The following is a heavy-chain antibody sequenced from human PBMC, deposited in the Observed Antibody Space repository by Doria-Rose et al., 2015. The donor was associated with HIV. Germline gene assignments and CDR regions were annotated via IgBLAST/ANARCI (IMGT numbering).Heavy chain of an antibody. D-gene: IGHD3-10*01. CDR2: ISSTSAYI. CDR1: GFTFSSHR. Sequence: VQLVQSGGGQVRPGGSLRLSCATSGFTFSSHRINWVRQAPGHGLEWVSSISSTSAYINYADSVRGRFTISRDNARNSLYLQMDSLRAEDTAIYYCATGVTLDYWGQGTLVTVSS. V-gene: IGHV3-21*01. CDR3: ATGVTLDY. J-gene: IGHJ4*02.